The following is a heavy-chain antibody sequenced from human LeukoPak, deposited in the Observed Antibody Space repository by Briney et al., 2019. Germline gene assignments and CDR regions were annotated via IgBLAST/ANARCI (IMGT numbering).Heavy chain of an antibody. J-gene: IGHJ4*02. CDR1: GGTFSSYA. CDR3: ARYVYCSSTSCYDAADYGYFDY. Sequence: ASLKVSCKASGGTFSSYAISWVRQAPGQGLKWMGGIIPIFVIASYAKKLQGRVTITADESTSTAYMELSSLRSEDTAVYYCARYVYCSSTSCYDAADYGYFDYWGQGTLVTVSS. CDR2: IIPIFVIA. D-gene: IGHD2-2*01. V-gene: IGHV1-69*13.